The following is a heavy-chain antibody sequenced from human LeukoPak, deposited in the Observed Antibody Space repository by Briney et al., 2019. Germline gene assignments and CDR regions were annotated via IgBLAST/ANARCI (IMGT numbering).Heavy chain of an antibody. D-gene: IGHD4-17*01. Sequence: GGSLRLSCAASGSTFSSYAMHWVRQAPGKGLEWVAVISYDGSNKYYADSVKGRFTISRDNSKNTLYLQMNGLRAEDTAVYYCARDYGDYPYYYYGMDVWGQGTTVTVSS. CDR1: GSTFSSYA. CDR3: ARDYGDYPYYYYGMDV. J-gene: IGHJ6*02. CDR2: ISYDGSNK. V-gene: IGHV3-30*04.